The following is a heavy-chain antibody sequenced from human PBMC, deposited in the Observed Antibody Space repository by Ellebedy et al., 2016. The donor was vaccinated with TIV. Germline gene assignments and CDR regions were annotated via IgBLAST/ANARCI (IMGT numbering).Heavy chain of an antibody. CDR1: GFTFSSYS. V-gene: IGHV3-21*01. CDR3: ARMTTVTYDAFDI. CDR2: ISSSSSYI. Sequence: GESLKISCAASGFTFSSYSMNWVRQAPGKGLEWVSSISSSSSYIYYADSVKGRFTISRDNAKNSLYLQMNSLRAEDTAVYYCARMTTVTYDAFDIWGQGTMVTVSS. D-gene: IGHD4-17*01. J-gene: IGHJ3*02.